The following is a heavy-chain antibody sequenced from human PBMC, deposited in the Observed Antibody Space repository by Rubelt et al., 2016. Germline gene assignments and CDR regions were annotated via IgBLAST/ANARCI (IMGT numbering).Heavy chain of an antibody. J-gene: IGHJ4*02. V-gene: IGHV1-3*01. CDR2: INPGNGNI. D-gene: IGHD3-3*01. CDR3: AMTWSGLYSFDH. CDR1: GYAFSNYA. Sequence: QVQLVQSGAEVEKPGASLKLSCKASGYAFSNYAIHWLRQAPGQRLEWMAWINPGNGNIKYSQKFQARVTITRDTSASTAYMELSSLRSEDTAVYYCAMTWSGLYSFDHWGQGALVTVS.